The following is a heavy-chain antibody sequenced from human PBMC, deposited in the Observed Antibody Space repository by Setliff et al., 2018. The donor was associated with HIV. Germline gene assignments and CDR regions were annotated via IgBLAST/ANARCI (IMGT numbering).Heavy chain of an antibody. V-gene: IGHV1-8*02. CDR1: GYTFTSYG. Sequence: ASVKVSCKASGYTFTSYGISWVRQAPGQGLEWMGWMNPNSTNTGYAQRFQGRVILTGDTSISTAYMELISLTSEDTAVYYCAPIDPFPHDYSNSSFDYWGQGTLVTVSS. CDR2: MNPNSTNT. CDR3: APIDPFPHDYSNSSFDY. J-gene: IGHJ4*02. D-gene: IGHD4-4*01.